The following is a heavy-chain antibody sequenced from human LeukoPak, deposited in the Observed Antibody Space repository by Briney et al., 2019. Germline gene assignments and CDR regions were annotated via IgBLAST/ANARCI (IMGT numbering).Heavy chain of an antibody. Sequence: TSETLSLTCAVYGGSFSGYYWSWIRQPPGKGLEWIGEINHSGSTNYNPSLKSRVTISVDTSKNQFSLKLSSVTAADTAVYYCARSDGYGLVGIWGQGTMITVSS. CDR1: GGSFSGYY. V-gene: IGHV4-34*01. CDR3: ARSDGYGLVGI. J-gene: IGHJ3*02. D-gene: IGHD3-10*01. CDR2: INHSGST.